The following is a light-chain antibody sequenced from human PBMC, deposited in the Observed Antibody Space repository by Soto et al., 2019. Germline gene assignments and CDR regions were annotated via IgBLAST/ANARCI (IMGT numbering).Light chain of an antibody. Sequence: EIVMTQDPVSLSASPGERVTLSCRASQTIRTNLAWYQQKVGQAPRLLIYDSSSRATGIPARFSGSGSGTEFTVTISSLQSEEFAVFYCQQYHHWPPGYTFGQGTKLEI. CDR3: QQYHHWPPGYT. CDR1: QTIRTN. J-gene: IGKJ2*01. V-gene: IGKV3-15*01. CDR2: DSS.